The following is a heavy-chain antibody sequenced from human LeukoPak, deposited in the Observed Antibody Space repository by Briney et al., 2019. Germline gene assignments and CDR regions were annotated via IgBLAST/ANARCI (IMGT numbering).Heavy chain of an antibody. J-gene: IGHJ4*02. CDR3: TTISKHKGYSFDY. V-gene: IGHV3-23*01. CDR1: GFSFSTYG. D-gene: IGHD5-18*01. CDR2: IDGNGAKT. Sequence: GGSLRLSCVASGFSFSTYGMSWVRQAPGKGLEWLSAIDGNGAKTFYADSVKGRFTISRDNSKNTLYLQMNSLKTEDTAVYYCTTISKHKGYSFDYWGQGTLVTVSS.